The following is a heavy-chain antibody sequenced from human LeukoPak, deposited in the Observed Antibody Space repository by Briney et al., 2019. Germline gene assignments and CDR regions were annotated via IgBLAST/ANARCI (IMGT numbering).Heavy chain of an antibody. CDR3: ARGGYRYGYDD. V-gene: IGHV1-18*01. J-gene: IGHJ4*02. Sequence: EASVKVSRKASGYTFTSYDISWVRQAPGQGLEWMGWISGYNGNTNYAQNLQGRVTLTTDTSTSTAYMEMRSLRSDDTAVYYCARGGYRYGYDDWGQGTLVTVSS. D-gene: IGHD5-18*01. CDR1: GYTFTSYD. CDR2: ISGYNGNT.